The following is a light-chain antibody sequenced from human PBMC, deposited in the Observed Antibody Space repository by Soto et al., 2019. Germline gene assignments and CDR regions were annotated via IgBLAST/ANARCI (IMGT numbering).Light chain of an antibody. CDR2: WAS. CDR3: QQYYSSPLT. V-gene: IGKV4-1*01. CDR1: QSVLYSSNNKNY. Sequence: DIVMTQSPDSLAVSLGARATINCKSSQSVLYSSNNKNYLAWYQQKPGQPPKLLIYWASTRESGVPDRFSGSGSGTDFTLTISSLQAEDVAAYYCQQYYSSPLTFGGGTKVEIK. J-gene: IGKJ4*01.